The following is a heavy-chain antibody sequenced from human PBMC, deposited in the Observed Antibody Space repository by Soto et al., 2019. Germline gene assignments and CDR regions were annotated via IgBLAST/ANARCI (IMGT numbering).Heavy chain of an antibody. CDR2: IIPIFGTA. Sequence: QVQLVQSGAEVKKPGSSVKVSCKASGGTFSSYAISWVRQAPGQGLEWMGGIIPIFGTANYAQKFQGKVTITTDESTDTVYMELSSLRSDDTAAYYCAGGDSGYNNFDYGGQGTLVTVSS. CDR3: AGGDSGYNNFDY. J-gene: IGHJ4*02. V-gene: IGHV1-69*01. D-gene: IGHD5-12*01. CDR1: GGTFSSYA.